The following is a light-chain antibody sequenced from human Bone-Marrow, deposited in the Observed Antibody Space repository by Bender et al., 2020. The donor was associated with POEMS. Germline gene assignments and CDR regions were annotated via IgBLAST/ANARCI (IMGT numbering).Light chain of an antibody. V-gene: IGLV3-25*02. CDR2: NDY. Sequence: YELTQPPSVSVSPGQTARITCSADALSKQHVHWYQQRPGQSPVIVIYNDYERPSGVPDRFSGSKSGTSASLAITGLQAEDEGDYYCQSYDNSLGGWVFGGGTKLTVL. CDR3: QSYDNSLGGWV. CDR1: ALSKQH. J-gene: IGLJ3*02.